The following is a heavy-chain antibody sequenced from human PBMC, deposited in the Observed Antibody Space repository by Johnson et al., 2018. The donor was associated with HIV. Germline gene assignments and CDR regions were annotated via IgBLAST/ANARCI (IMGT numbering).Heavy chain of an antibody. V-gene: IGHV3-20*04. J-gene: IGHJ3*01. Sequence: EKLVESGGGVVQPGRSLRLSCVVSGFTFDDYGMSWVRQPPGKGLEWVSGINWNGGSTGYADSVKGRFTISRDNAKNSLYLQMNSLRAEDTALYYCARDPPYGGNPSALDVWGQGTMVTVSS. CDR1: GFTFDDYG. CDR2: INWNGGST. CDR3: ARDPPYGGNPSALDV. D-gene: IGHD4-23*01.